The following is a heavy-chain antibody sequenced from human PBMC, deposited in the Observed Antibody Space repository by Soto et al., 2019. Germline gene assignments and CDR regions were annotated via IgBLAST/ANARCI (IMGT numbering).Heavy chain of an antibody. Sequence: EVQLVESGGGLVQPGGSLRLSCAASGFSVSSNYVSWVRQAPGKGLEWVSVVYSVGSTYYADSVKGRFTSSRDSSKTRLYLQMSSLRAEDTAVYYCAGHSHKDYWGQGALVTVSS. CDR2: VYSVGST. CDR3: AGHSHKDY. CDR1: GFSVSSNY. V-gene: IGHV3-66*04. J-gene: IGHJ4*02.